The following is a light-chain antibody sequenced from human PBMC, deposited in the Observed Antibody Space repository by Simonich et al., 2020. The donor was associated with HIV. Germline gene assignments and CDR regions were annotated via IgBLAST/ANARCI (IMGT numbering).Light chain of an antibody. CDR3: QQYYDTPYT. Sequence: DIVMTQSPDSLAVSLGERATINCKSSRSVLYSSNNKYYLAWYQQKPGQPPKLLIYWASTRESGVPDRFSGSESGTDFTLTISSLQAEDVAVYYCQQYYDTPYTFGQGTKLEIK. CDR1: RSVLYSSNNKYY. CDR2: WAS. J-gene: IGKJ2*01. V-gene: IGKV4-1*01.